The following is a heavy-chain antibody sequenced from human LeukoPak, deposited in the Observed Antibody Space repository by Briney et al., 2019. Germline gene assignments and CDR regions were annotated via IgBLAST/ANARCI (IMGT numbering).Heavy chain of an antibody. Sequence: ASVKVSCKASGYTFTGYYMHWVRLAPGQGLEWMGRINPNSGGTNYAQKFQGRITMTRDTSISTAYMELSRLRSDDTAVYYCAREVQWKAGYYYYYGMDVWGQGTTVTVSS. CDR3: AREVQWKAGYYYYYGMDV. CDR2: INPNSGGT. D-gene: IGHD6-19*01. CDR1: GYTFTGYY. J-gene: IGHJ6*02. V-gene: IGHV1-2*06.